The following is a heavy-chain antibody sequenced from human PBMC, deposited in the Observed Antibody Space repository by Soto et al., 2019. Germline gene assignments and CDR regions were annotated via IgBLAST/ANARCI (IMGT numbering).Heavy chain of an antibody. CDR2: VNHGGTS. Sequence: SETLSLTCAVHGGSFSGYYWDWIRQPPGKGLEWIGEVNHGGTSNYNPSLKSRAIISVDTSKNQFSLKLTSVTAEDTALYFSASSSFLPSGALFHGLDVSGQGTTFTVSS. J-gene: IGHJ6*02. D-gene: IGHD3-10*01. CDR3: ASSSFLPSGALFHGLDV. CDR1: GGSFSGYY. V-gene: IGHV4-34*01.